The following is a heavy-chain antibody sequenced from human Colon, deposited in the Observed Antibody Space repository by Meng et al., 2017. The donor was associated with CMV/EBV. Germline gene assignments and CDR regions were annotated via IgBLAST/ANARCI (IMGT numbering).Heavy chain of an antibody. Sequence: SCVVSGVAFNNSWMHWVRHYPGKGLVCLSQFNGYVTVTCYADSVRGRFTISRDNAKNTLYLQMSGLRAEDTAVYYCARSGVLFALDYWGQGTLVTVSS. CDR3: ARSGVLFALDY. CDR1: GVAFNNSW. CDR2: FNGYVTVT. J-gene: IGHJ4*02. V-gene: IGHV3-74*01. D-gene: IGHD2-15*01.